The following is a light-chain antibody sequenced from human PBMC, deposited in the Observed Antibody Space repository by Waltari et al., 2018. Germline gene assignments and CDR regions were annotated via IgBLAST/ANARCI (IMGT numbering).Light chain of an antibody. CDR1: QSLLYNTNNKKY. J-gene: IGKJ2*01. Sequence: DIVMTQSPDSLAVSLGEKATINCKSNQSLLYNTNNKKYLAWYQQKPGQPLKLFFYWASSRESGVPDRFSGSGSGTDFTLTIGSLQAEDVAVYYCQQYYTAPYTFGQGTKLEIK. V-gene: IGKV4-1*01. CDR2: WAS. CDR3: QQYYTAPYT.